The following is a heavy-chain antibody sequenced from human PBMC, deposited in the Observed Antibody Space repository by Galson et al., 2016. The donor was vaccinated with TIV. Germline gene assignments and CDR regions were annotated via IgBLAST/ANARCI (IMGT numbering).Heavy chain of an antibody. D-gene: IGHD5-18*01. CDR2: IIPLFDTA. Sequence: SVKVSCKASGGTFSSYVFNWVRQAPGQGLEWMGGIIPLFDTAHYAQKFQGRVTITADESSGTVYMELSSLRSEDTAVYYCATDRNTAMETYHDYYGMDVWGQGTTVTVSS. J-gene: IGHJ6*02. CDR1: GGTFSSYV. CDR3: ATDRNTAMETYHDYYGMDV. V-gene: IGHV1-69*13.